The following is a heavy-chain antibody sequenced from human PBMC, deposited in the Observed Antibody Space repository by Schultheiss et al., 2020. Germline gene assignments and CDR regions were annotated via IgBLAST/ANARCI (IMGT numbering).Heavy chain of an antibody. V-gene: IGHV3-13*01. CDR3: ARRSGYDSEFDY. CDR1: GFTFSSYD. J-gene: IGHJ4*02. CDR2: IGTAGDT. D-gene: IGHD5-12*01. Sequence: WGSLRLSCAASGFTFSSYDMHWVRQATGKGLEWVSAIGTAGDTYYPGSVKGRFTISRENAKNSLYLQMNSLRAGDTAVYYCARRSGYDSEFDYWGQGTLVTVSS.